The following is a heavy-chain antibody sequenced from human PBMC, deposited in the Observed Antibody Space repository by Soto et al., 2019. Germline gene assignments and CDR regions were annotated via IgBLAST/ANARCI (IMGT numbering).Heavy chain of an antibody. D-gene: IGHD4-17*01. CDR1: GGSISSGGYY. Sequence: QVQLQESGPGLVKPSQTLSLTCTVSGGSISSGGYYWTWIRQHPGKGLEWIGYIYYSGSTYYNPSLKSRVTISVDTSKNQFSLKLSSVTAADTAVYYCARMTTVTTGISFAFDIWGQGTMVTVSS. CDR3: ARMTTVTTGISFAFDI. V-gene: IGHV4-31*03. CDR2: IYYSGST. J-gene: IGHJ3*02.